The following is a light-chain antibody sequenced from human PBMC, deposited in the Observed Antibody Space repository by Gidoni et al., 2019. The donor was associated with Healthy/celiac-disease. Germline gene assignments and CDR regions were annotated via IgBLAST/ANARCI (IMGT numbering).Light chain of an antibody. V-gene: IGKV1-27*01. CDR3: QKYNSAPWT. CDR1: QGFSNY. CDR2: AAS. Sequence: IQLTQSPSSLSASVGDRVTITCRASQGFSNYLAWYQQKPGKVPKLLIYAASTLQSGVPSRFRGSGSGTDFTLTISSLQPEDVATYYCQKYNSAPWTFGQGTKVEIK. J-gene: IGKJ1*01.